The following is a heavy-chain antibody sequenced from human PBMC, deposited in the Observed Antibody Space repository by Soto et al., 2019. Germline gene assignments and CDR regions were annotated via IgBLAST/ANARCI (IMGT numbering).Heavy chain of an antibody. D-gene: IGHD3-16*02. CDR2: ISGSGGSL. Sequence: EVQLLESGGGSVQPGGSLRLSCAASGFTFSSYAMNWVRQAPGKGLEWVSCISGSGGSLYYADSVKGRFAISRDNSKNTLFLQMNSLRAEDTAVYYCARSFMITFGGVIVPYYFDYWGQGTLVTVSS. CDR3: ARSFMITFGGVIVPYYFDY. J-gene: IGHJ4*02. CDR1: GFTFSSYA. V-gene: IGHV3-23*01.